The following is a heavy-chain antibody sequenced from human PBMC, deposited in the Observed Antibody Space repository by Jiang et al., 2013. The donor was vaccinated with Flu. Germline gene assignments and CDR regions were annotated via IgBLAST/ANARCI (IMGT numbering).Heavy chain of an antibody. J-gene: IGHJ4*02. CDR3: ARDEARALLDY. CDR1: GFTFSSYE. CDR2: ISSSGSTI. Sequence: QPGGSLRLSCAASGFTFSSYEMNWVRQAPGKGLEWVSYISSSGSTIYYADSVKGRFTISRDNAKNSLYLQMNSLRAEDTAVYYCARDEARALLDYWGQGTLVTVSS. V-gene: IGHV3-48*03.